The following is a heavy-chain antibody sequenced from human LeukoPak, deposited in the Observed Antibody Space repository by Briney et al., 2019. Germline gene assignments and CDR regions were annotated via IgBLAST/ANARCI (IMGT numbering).Heavy chain of an antibody. CDR2: IKEDGNEK. V-gene: IGHV3-7*01. Sequence: GGSLRLSCVVSGFMFRSNTMSWVRQAPGKGLECVANIKEDGNEKHYVDSVKGRSTISRDNAKNSLYLQMNSLRVENSGVYYWATGGRRYYPDWGQGTLVTVSS. CDR3: ATGGRRYYPD. CDR1: GFMFRSNT. D-gene: IGHD1-26*01. J-gene: IGHJ4*02.